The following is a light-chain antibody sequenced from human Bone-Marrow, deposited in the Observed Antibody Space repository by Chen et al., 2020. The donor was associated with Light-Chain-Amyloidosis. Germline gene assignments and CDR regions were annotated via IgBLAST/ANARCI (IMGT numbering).Light chain of an antibody. J-gene: IGLJ3*02. Sequence: SYVLTQPSSVSVAPGQTATIACGGNNIGSTSVHWYQQTPGQAPLLVVYDDSDRPSGIPERLSGSNSGNTAPLTISRVEAGDEADYYCQVWGRSSDRPVFGGGTKLTVL. V-gene: IGLV3-21*02. CDR1: NIGSTS. CDR3: QVWGRSSDRPV. CDR2: DDS.